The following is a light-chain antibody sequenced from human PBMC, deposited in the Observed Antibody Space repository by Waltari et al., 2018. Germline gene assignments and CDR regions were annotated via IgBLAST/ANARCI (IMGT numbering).Light chain of an antibody. V-gene: IGLV3-19*01. CDR2: GKN. Sequence: SSDLTQDPDVSVALGQTVRIPCQGDILRNYYGNWCRQKPGQASELVIYGKNNRPSGIPDRFSASSSENTASLIITGAQAVDEADYYCSSRELSGHVVFGGGTRLTVL. CDR3: SSRELSGHVV. CDR1: ILRNYY. J-gene: IGLJ2*01.